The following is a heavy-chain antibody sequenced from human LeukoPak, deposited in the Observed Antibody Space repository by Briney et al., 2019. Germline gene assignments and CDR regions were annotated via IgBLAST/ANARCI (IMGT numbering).Heavy chain of an antibody. CDR2: IYYRGST. J-gene: IGHJ4*02. D-gene: IGHD4-17*01. V-gene: IGHV4-59*01. CDR1: GGSNNNYY. Sequence: PSETLSLTCTVSGGSNNNYYWSWIRQPPGKARVGIGYIYYRGSTNYNPSLKSRVTFSVDTSKNQFSLKLNSVTAADTAVYYCARGGDYGDLRYFDYWGQGTLVTVSS. CDR3: ARGGDYGDLRYFDY.